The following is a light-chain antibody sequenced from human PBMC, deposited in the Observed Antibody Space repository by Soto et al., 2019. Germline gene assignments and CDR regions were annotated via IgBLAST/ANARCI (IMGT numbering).Light chain of an antibody. J-gene: IGKJ5*01. CDR3: QRYCSRPPT. Sequence: DIQMTQSPSSLSASVGDRVTITCQASHDSKKYLNWYQEKTGKAPKLLIYDASNRQTGVPSRIAGSGSGTQFTFTVSSLRTEDIGTYDCQRYCSRPPTFGQGTRLDIK. V-gene: IGKV1-33*01. CDR2: DAS. CDR1: HDSKKY.